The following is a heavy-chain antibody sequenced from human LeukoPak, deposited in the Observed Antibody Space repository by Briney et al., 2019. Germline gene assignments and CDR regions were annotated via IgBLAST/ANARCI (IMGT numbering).Heavy chain of an antibody. CDR2: ISGVGGST. D-gene: IGHD6-13*01. CDR3: AKSTAGTFSI. Sequence: GGSLRLSCAASGFSFSSFAMSWVRRAPGKGRAGVSGISGVGGSTHSADSVKGRFTISRDNPKNTLFLQMNSLRAEDTAVYYCAKSTAGTFSIWGQGALVTVSS. J-gene: IGHJ4*02. V-gene: IGHV3-23*01. CDR1: GFSFSSFA.